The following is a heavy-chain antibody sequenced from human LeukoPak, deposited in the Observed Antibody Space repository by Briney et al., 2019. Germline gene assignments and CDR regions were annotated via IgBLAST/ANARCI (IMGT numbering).Heavy chain of an antibody. CDR1: GYTFTGYY. Sequence: GASVKVSCKASGYTFTGYYMHWVRQAPGQGLEWMGWINPNSDGTNYAQKFQGRVTMTTDTSISTAYMELSRLTSDDTAVYYCARGSTFGELPHWGQGTLVTVSS. CDR2: INPNSDGT. V-gene: IGHV1-2*02. D-gene: IGHD3-10*01. J-gene: IGHJ4*02. CDR3: ARGSTFGELPH.